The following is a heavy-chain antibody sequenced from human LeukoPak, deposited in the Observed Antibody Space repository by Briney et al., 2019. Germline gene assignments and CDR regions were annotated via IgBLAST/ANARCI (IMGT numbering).Heavy chain of an antibody. CDR1: GYTFTSYD. CDR3: VRTPPNWGADF. Sequence: ASVKVSCKASGYTFTSYDINWMRQATGQGLEWMGWMSPNSGDTGYAQKFQGRVTMTRDTSTGTAYLELSSLRSEDSAVYYCVRTPPNWGADFWGQGTLVTVSS. D-gene: IGHD7-27*01. V-gene: IGHV1-8*01. J-gene: IGHJ4*02. CDR2: MSPNSGDT.